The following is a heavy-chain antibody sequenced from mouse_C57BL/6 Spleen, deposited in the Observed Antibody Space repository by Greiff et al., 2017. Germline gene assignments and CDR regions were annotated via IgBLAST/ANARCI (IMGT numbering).Heavy chain of an antibody. CDR3: ARGGAMDY. Sequence: EVKLVESGGGLVKPGGSLKLSCAASGFTFSSYAMSWVRQTPEKRLEWVATISDGGSYTYYPDNVKGRFTISRDNAKNNLYLQMSHQKSEDTAMYYGARGGAMDYWGQGTSVTVSS. J-gene: IGHJ4*01. V-gene: IGHV5-4*03. CDR1: GFTFSSYA. CDR2: ISDGGSYT.